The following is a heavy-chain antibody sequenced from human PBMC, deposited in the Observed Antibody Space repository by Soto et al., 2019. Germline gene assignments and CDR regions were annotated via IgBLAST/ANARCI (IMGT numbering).Heavy chain of an antibody. D-gene: IGHD3-3*01. J-gene: IGHJ4*02. CDR2: IYYSGST. V-gene: IGHV4-39*01. CDR3: ARFTIFGVAESHVDY. Sequence: QLQLQESGPGLVKPSETLSLTCTVSGGSISSSSYYWGWIRQPPGKGLEWIGSIYYSGSTYYNPSLKSRVTISVDTSKNQFSLKLSSVTAADTAVYYCARFTIFGVAESHVDYWGQGTLVTVSS. CDR1: GGSISSSSYY.